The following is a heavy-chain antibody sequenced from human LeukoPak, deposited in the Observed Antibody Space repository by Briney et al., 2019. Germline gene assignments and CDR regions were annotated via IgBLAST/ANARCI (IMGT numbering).Heavy chain of an antibody. CDR3: ARLTAMVPKYYFDY. CDR1: GGSISSYY. D-gene: IGHD5-18*01. Sequence: PSETLSLTCTVSGGSISSYYWSWIRQPPGKGLEWIGYIYYSGSTNYNPSLKSRVTISVDTSKNQFSLKLSSVTAADTAVYYCARLTAMVPKYYFDYWGQGALVTVSS. J-gene: IGHJ4*02. V-gene: IGHV4-59*08. CDR2: IYYSGST.